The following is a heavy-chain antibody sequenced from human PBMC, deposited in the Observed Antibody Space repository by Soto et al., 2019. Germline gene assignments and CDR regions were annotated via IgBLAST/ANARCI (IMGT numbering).Heavy chain of an antibody. CDR1: EYTFTNYE. CDR3: ATGGLRNY. Sequence: QVLLVQSGAEVKKPGASVKVSCKASEYTFTNYEINWVRQASGQGLEWMGGVSATSGKTGYAQKFQGRLTMTRNTSINPVYMELSSLTSEGTAVYFCATGGLRNYWGPGTLVTVSS. CDR2: VSATSGKT. J-gene: IGHJ4*02. D-gene: IGHD5-12*01. V-gene: IGHV1-8*01.